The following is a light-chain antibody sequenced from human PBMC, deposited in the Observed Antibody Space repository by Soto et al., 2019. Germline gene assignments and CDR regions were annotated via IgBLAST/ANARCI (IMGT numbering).Light chain of an antibody. CDR1: SSDVGGYNF. J-gene: IGLJ1*01. CDR2: EVT. V-gene: IGLV2-14*01. CDR3: SSLTSSITYV. Sequence: QSVLAQPASVSGSPGQSITISCTGTSSDVGGYNFASWYQQHPGQAPKVIILEVTKRPSGVSNRFSGSKSGNTASLTISGLQAEDEADYYCSSLTSSITYVFGTGTKVTVL.